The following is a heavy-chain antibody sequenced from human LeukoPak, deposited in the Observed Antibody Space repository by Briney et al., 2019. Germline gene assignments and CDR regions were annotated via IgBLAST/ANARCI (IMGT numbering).Heavy chain of an antibody. J-gene: IGHJ6*02. CDR2: ISGSGGAT. CDR1: GFTFNSYA. CDR3: AKDPAAVAPDYYYGMDV. Sequence: PGGSLRLSCAASGFTFNSYAMTWVRQAPGKGLEWVSLISGSGGATYYADSVKGRFTISRDNSKNTLYLQMNSLRAEDTAVYYCAKDPAAVAPDYYYGMDVWGQGTTVTVSS. D-gene: IGHD6-19*01. V-gene: IGHV3-23*01.